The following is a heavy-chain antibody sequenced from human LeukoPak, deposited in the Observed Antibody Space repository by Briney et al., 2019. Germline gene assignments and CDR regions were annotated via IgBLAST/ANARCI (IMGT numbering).Heavy chain of an antibody. J-gene: IGHJ4*02. D-gene: IGHD1-26*01. CDR3: AKDSKYSGTYRGSIDY. V-gene: IGHV3-30*18. Sequence: GGSLRLSCAASGFTFSDYGMHWVRQAPGKGLEWMAVISYDGSNKYYADSVKGRFTISRDNSKNTVYLQMNSLRTKDTAVYYCAKDSKYSGTYRGSIDYWGQGTLVTVPS. CDR1: GFTFSDYG. CDR2: ISYDGSNK.